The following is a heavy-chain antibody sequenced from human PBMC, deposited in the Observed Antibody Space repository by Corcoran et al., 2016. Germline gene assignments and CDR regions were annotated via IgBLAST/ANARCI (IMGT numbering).Heavy chain of an antibody. CDR2: IYYSGST. CDR3: ARDAYGAVRDDAFDI. Sequence: QVQLQESGPGLVKPSETLSLTCTVSGGSISSYYWSWIRQPPGKGLEWIGYIYYSGSTNYNPSLKSRVTISVDTSKNQFSLKLSSVTAADTAVYYCARDAYGAVRDDAFDIWGQGTMVTVSS. J-gene: IGHJ3*02. V-gene: IGHV4-59*01. D-gene: IGHD4-17*01. CDR1: GGSISSYY.